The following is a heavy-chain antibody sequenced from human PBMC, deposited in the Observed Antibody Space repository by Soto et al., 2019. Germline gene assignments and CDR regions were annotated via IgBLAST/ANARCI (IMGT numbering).Heavy chain of an antibody. V-gene: IGHV3-23*01. CDR3: ARDLNTHAY. CDR2: LGTIGA. CDR1: GFTFSAHA. J-gene: IGHJ4*02. Sequence: EVQLLESGGGLVQPGGSLRLSCVGSGFTFSAHAITWFRQAPGKGLEWVSTLGTIGAFYADSVKGRFTISRDNSKNTVNLQMNSMRGEDTAIYYCARDLNTHAYWGQGTVVTVSS.